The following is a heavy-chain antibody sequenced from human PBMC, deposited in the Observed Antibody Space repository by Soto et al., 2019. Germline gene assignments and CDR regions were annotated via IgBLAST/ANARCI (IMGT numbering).Heavy chain of an antibody. J-gene: IGHJ4*02. V-gene: IGHV3-30*18. CDR1: GFTFSRYG. CDR3: AKEASKDYYDSSGYFDY. Sequence: QVQLVESGGGVVQPGRSLRLSCAASGFTFSRYGMHWVRQAPGKGLEGVAVISYDGSNKYYADSVKGRFTISRDNSKNTLYLQMDSLRAEDTAVYYCAKEASKDYYDSSGYFDYWGQGTLVTVSS. CDR2: ISYDGSNK. D-gene: IGHD3-22*01.